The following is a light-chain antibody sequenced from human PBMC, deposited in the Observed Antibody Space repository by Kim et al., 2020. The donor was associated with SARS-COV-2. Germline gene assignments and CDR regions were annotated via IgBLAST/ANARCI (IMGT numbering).Light chain of an antibody. Sequence: EIVLTQSPGTLSLSPGERATLSCRASQSVSSSNLAWYQQKPGQAPRLLIYGASSRATGIPDRFSGSGSGTDFTLTISRLEPEDFAVYYCQQYGSSLLTFGPGTKVDIK. CDR2: GAS. CDR1: QSVSSSN. V-gene: IGKV3-20*01. J-gene: IGKJ3*01. CDR3: QQYGSSLLT.